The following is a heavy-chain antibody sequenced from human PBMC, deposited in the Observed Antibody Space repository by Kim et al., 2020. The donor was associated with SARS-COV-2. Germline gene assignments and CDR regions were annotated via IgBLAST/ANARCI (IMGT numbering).Heavy chain of an antibody. CDR2: ISSSSSYI. V-gene: IGHV3-21*01. CDR3: ARQNYYDSSGYYLGAFDI. Sequence: GGSLRLSCAASGFTFSSYSMNWVRQAPGKGLEWVSSISSSSSYIYYADSVKGRFTISRDNAKNSLYLQMNSLRAEDTAVYYCARQNYYDSSGYYLGAFDIWGQGTMVTVSS. D-gene: IGHD3-22*01. J-gene: IGHJ3*02. CDR1: GFTFSSYS.